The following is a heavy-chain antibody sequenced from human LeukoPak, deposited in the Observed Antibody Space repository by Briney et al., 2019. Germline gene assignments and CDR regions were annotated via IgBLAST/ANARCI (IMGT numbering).Heavy chain of an antibody. V-gene: IGHV3-21*01. D-gene: IGHD1-26*01. J-gene: IGHJ4*02. CDR1: GFTFSSYS. CDR3: ARGPLGSGSYYNVDY. CDR2: ISSSSSYI. Sequence: GGSLRLSCAASGFTFSSYSMNWVRQAPGKGLEWVSSISSSSSYIYYADSVKGRFTISRDNAKNSLYLQMNSLRAEDTAVYYCARGPLGSGSYYNVDYWGQGTLVTVSS.